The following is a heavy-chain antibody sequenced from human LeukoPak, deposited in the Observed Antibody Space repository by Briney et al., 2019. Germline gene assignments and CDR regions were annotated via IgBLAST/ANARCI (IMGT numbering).Heavy chain of an antibody. D-gene: IGHD4-17*01. V-gene: IGHV3-21*01. CDR1: GFTFSSYS. CDR2: ISSSSSYI. Sequence: PGGSLRLSCAASGFTFSSYSMNWVRQAPGKGLEWVSSISSSSSYIYYADSVKGRFTISRDNAKNSLYLQMNSLRAEDTAVYYCARDPYGDYRSKSSAPQIDYWGQGTLVTVSS. J-gene: IGHJ4*02. CDR3: ARDPYGDYRSKSSAPQIDY.